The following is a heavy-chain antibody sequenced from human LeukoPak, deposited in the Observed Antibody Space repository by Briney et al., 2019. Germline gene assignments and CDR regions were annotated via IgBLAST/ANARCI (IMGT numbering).Heavy chain of an antibody. V-gene: IGHV3-30-3*01. Sequence: GGSLRLSCAASGFTFSSYAMHWVRQAPGKGLEWVAVISYDGSNKYYADSVKGRFTISRDNSKNTLYLQMNSLRAEDTAVYYRARDRWLVPFDYWGQGTLVTVSS. J-gene: IGHJ4*02. CDR2: ISYDGSNK. CDR1: GFTFSSYA. D-gene: IGHD6-19*01. CDR3: ARDRWLVPFDY.